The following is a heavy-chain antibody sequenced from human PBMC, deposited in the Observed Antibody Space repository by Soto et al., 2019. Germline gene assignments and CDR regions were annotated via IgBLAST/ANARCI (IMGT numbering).Heavy chain of an antibody. Sequence: QVQLVQSGAEVKKPGASVKVSCKASGYTFTSYAMHWVRQAPGQRLEWMGWINAGNGNTKYSQKFQGRVTITRDTSASTAYMELSSLRSEDTAVYYRARAGIVVVPAATSGEFDYWGQGTLVTVSS. V-gene: IGHV1-3*01. CDR1: GYTFTSYA. CDR2: INAGNGNT. D-gene: IGHD2-2*01. J-gene: IGHJ4*02. CDR3: ARAGIVVVPAATSGEFDY.